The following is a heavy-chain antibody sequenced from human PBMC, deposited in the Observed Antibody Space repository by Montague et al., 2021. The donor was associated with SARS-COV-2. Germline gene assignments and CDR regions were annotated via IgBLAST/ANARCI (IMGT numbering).Heavy chain of an antibody. CDR1: GGPISNWH. CDR2: IYPSGNT. V-gene: IGHV4-4*07. CDR3: ATGDRAFDF. D-gene: IGHD2-21*01. J-gene: IGHJ4*01. Sequence: SETLSLTCTVSGGPISNWHWNWIRQAGGKGLEFIGRIYPSGNTNXSPSLKSRVTMSLDTSKNELSLRLTSMTAADTAVYYCATGDRAFDFCGQGTLVTVSS.